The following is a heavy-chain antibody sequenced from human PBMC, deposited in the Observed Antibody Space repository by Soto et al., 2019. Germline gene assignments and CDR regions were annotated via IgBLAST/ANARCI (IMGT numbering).Heavy chain of an antibody. V-gene: IGHV3-33*01. D-gene: IGHD5-18*01. Sequence: PGGSLRLSCAASGFTFSSYGMHWVRQAPGKGLEWVAVIWYDGSNKYYADSVKGRFTISRDNSKNTLYLQMNSLRAEDTAVYYCARSRRGYSFRYGMDVRGQGTTLTVSS. CDR3: ARSRRGYSFRYGMDV. CDR2: IWYDGSNK. J-gene: IGHJ6*02. CDR1: GFTFSSYG.